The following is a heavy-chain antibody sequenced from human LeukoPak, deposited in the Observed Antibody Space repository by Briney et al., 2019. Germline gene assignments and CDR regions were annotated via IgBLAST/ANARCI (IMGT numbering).Heavy chain of an antibody. CDR3: ARDLDQYSGRFGGFGHDF. J-gene: IGHJ4*02. V-gene: IGHV1-18*01. D-gene: IGHD1-26*01. Sequence: ASVKVSCKVSGYTLTELSMHRVRQAPGQGLEWMGWISAYNGNTNYAQKLQGRVTMTTDTSTSTAYMELRSLRSDDTAVYYCARDLDQYSGRFGGFGHDFWGQGTLVTVSS. CDR1: GYTLTELS. CDR2: ISAYNGNT.